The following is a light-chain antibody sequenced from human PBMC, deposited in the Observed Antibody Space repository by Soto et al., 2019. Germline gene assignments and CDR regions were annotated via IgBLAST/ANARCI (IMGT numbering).Light chain of an antibody. CDR1: SSDVGGYNS. J-gene: IGLJ1*01. V-gene: IGLV2-11*01. CDR3: CSYAGSHTYV. Sequence: QSALTQPRSVSGSPGQSVTISCTGTSSDVGGYNSVSWYQQHPGKVPKLMIYDVSKRPSGVPDRFSGSKSGNTASLAIAGLQAEDEADYYCCSYAGSHTYVFGTETKVTVL. CDR2: DVS.